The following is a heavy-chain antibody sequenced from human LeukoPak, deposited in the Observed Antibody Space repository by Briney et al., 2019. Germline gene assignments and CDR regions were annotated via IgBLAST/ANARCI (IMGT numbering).Heavy chain of an antibody. CDR1: GYTFTSYD. Sequence: ASVKVSCKASGYTFTSYDINWVRQATGQGLEWMGWMNPNSGNTGYAQKFQGRVTMTRNTSISTAYMELSSLRSEDTAVYYCARGGGGGGIYGYKGRDVWGQGTRVPVSS. V-gene: IGHV1-8*01. D-gene: IGHD5-18*01. CDR2: MNPNSGNT. J-gene: IGHJ6*02. CDR3: ARGGGGGGIYGYKGRDV.